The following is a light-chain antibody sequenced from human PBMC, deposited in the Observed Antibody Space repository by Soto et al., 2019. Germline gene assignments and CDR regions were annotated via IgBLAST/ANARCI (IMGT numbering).Light chain of an antibody. CDR1: QSLRSN. J-gene: IGKJ2*01. Sequence: EIVMTQSPATLSVSPGERATLSCRASQSLRSNLAWYQHKPGQAPRLLIFGASSRATGVPARFRGSGSGTEFNLTITSLQFEADAFYFYQEYNNWTPFAFGQGTKLEI. CDR3: QEYNNWTPFA. V-gene: IGKV3-15*01. CDR2: GAS.